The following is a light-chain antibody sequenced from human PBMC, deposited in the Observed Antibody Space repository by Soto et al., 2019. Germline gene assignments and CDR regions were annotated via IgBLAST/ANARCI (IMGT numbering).Light chain of an antibody. J-gene: IGKJ1*01. Sequence: DVQMTQSPSTLSASVGDRVTITCRASQSIKSWLAWYQQKPGKAPKLLIYPAFSLQSGVPSRFSGSGSGTDFTLTISSLHPEDSATYFCQQSYINPPTFGQGTKLDIK. V-gene: IGKV1-39*01. CDR3: QQSYINPPT. CDR1: QSIKSW. CDR2: PAF.